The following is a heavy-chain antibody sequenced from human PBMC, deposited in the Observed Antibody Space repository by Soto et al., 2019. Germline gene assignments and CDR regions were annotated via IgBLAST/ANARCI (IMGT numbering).Heavy chain of an antibody. Sequence: SVKVSCKASGDTFKNCVISWVRQAPGQGLEWMGGIIPLFGTTDFAQRFQGRLTITTDESTTTAYMELSRLRSEDTATYYCAAELGFGKLSVVWGQGTTVTVSS. CDR3: AAELGFGKLSVV. V-gene: IGHV1-69*05. D-gene: IGHD3-10*01. CDR1: GDTFKNCV. CDR2: IIPLFGTT. J-gene: IGHJ6*02.